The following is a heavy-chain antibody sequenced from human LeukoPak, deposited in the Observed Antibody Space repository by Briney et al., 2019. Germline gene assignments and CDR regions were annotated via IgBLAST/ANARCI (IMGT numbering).Heavy chain of an antibody. CDR1: GFTFGDYA. V-gene: IGHV3-49*03. CDR3: VRYSGDADY. CDR2: IRSKVYGGTT. J-gene: IGHJ4*02. Sequence: GRSLRLSCTASGFTFGDYATSWFRQAPGKGLEWVGFIRSKVYGGTTEYAASVKGRFTISRDDSKSIAYLQMNSLKSEDTAVYYCVRYSGDADYWGQGTLVTVSS. D-gene: IGHD5-12*01.